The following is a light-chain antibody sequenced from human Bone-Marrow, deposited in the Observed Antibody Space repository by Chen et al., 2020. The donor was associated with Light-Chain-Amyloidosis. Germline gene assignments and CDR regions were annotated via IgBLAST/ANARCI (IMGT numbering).Light chain of an antibody. CDR3: QQSCSTPHT. Sequence: DIQMNQSPSSLSSSVGDRVTITCRESQSIRSYLNWFQQKPGKAPKLLIYAACSLQSGDPSRFSCSETGTDFRLSISSLQPEDFAKYYCQQSCSTPHTFGPGTEVDIK. J-gene: IGKJ3*01. V-gene: IGKV1-39*01. CDR2: AAC. CDR1: QSIRSY.